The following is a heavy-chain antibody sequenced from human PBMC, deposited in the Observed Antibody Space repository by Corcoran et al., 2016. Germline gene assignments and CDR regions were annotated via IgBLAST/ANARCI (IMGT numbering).Heavy chain of an antibody. CDR3: AKDQAYYYDSSGIGGYFDY. Sequence: VQLVESGGGLVQRGGSLRLSCATSGFPFSSYGMHWVRQAPGKGLEWVAVISYDGSNKYYADSVKGRFTISRDNSKNTLYLQMNSLRAEDTAVYYCAKDQAYYYDSSGIGGYFDYWGQGTLVTVSS. D-gene: IGHD3-22*01. CDR1: GFPFSSYG. J-gene: IGHJ4*02. V-gene: IGHV3-30*18. CDR2: ISYDGSNK.